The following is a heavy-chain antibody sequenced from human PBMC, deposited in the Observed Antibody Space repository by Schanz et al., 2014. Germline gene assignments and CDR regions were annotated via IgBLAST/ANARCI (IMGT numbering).Heavy chain of an antibody. CDR2: IYTSGST. D-gene: IGHD3-3*01. CDR1: GGSISSFY. J-gene: IGHJ5*02. V-gene: IGHV4-4*07. CDR3: ARDRGYDFSFDP. Sequence: QVQLQESGPGLVKSSETLSLTCTVSGGSISSFYWGWIRQPAGKGLEWIGRIYTSGSTNYNPALKRRVPMPLAPSKNRFSLKLSSVTAADTAVYYCARDRGYDFSFDPWGQGTLVTVSS.